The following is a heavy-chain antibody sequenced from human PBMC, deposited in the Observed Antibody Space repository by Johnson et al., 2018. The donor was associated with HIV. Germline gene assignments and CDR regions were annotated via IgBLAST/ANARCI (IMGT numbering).Heavy chain of an antibody. J-gene: IGHJ3*01. CDR3: ARGIGDEYAFDV. Sequence: MLLVESGGGLVQPGGSLRLSCAASGLTFSNYAMSWVRQGPGKGLEWVSAIGASGGRTFYGDSVKGRFILSRDNSKNTLYLQMNSLRVEDTALYYCARGIGDEYAFDVWGQGTMVTVSS. CDR1: GLTFSNYA. CDR2: IGASGGRT. V-gene: IGHV3-23*04. D-gene: IGHD2-21*01.